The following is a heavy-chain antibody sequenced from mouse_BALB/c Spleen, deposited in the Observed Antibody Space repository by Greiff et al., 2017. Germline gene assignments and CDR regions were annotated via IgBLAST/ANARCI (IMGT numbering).Heavy chain of an antibody. Sequence: QVQLQQSGPGLVQPSPSLSISCTASGFSFTSYCVHWVRQSPGKGLEWLGVIWSGGSTAYNAAFISRMSISKDNSKSQVFFKMNSLQANDTAIYFCARNKGGDYGNYGLMDYWGQGTSVTVSS. D-gene: IGHD2-1*01. CDR2: IWSGGST. J-gene: IGHJ4*01. V-gene: IGHV2-2*02. CDR1: GFSFTSYC. CDR3: ARNKGGDYGNYGLMDY.